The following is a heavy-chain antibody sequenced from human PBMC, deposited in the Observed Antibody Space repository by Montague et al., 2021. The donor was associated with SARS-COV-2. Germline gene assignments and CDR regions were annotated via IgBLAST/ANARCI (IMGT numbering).Heavy chain of an antibody. V-gene: IGHV3-23*03. CDR3: AKKCSISCHRFGF. Sequence: SLRLSCAASGFTFSSYAMSWVRQAPGKGLEWVSVIYSGGSSTYYADSVKGRFTISRDNSKNTLYLQMNSLRVDDTAVYYCAKKCSISCHRFGFWGLGTLVAVSS. J-gene: IGHJ4*02. CDR2: IYSGGSST. CDR1: GFTFSSYA. D-gene: IGHD2-2*01.